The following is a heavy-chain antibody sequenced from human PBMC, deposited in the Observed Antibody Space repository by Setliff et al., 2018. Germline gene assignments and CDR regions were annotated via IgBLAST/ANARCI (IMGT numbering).Heavy chain of an antibody. CDR1: GASISSDY. CDR2: LFYSGST. D-gene: IGHD2-21*02. V-gene: IGHV4-59*12. Sequence: SETLSLTCTVSGASISSDYWNWIRQPPGKGLEWLGYLFYSGSTNYNPSLKSRVTISVDTSKKQFSLHLTSVTAADTAMYYCAGGGRYCGGDCYQDDAFDLWGQGTMVTVSS. J-gene: IGHJ3*01. CDR3: AGGGRYCGGDCYQDDAFDL.